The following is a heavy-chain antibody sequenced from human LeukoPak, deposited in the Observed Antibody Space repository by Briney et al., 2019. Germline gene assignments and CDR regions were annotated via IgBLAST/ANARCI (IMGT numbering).Heavy chain of an antibody. J-gene: IGHJ4*02. Sequence: GGSLRLSCAASGFTFSDYGIHWVRQAPGKGLEWVALISYDGRNYFADSVEGRITISRDNSKNMVYLQMNSLRTQDTAVYYCAKAPGTAYPDYWGQGTLVIVSS. CDR2: ISYDGRN. D-gene: IGHD1-14*01. V-gene: IGHV3-30*18. CDR3: AKAPGTAYPDY. CDR1: GFTFSDYG.